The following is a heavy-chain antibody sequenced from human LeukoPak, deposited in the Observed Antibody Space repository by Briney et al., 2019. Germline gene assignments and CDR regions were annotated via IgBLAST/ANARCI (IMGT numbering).Heavy chain of an antibody. CDR3: ARTYYDILTGYNPYFDY. Sequence: EAGGSLRLSCTVSGFTVSSNSMSWVRQAPGKGLEWVSSITASSTAIYSADSVKGRFTISRDNAKNFLYLQMNSLRAEDTAVYYCARTYYDILTGYNPYFDYWGQGILVTVSS. J-gene: IGHJ4*02. CDR1: GFTVSSNS. D-gene: IGHD3-9*01. V-gene: IGHV3-21*01. CDR2: ITASSTAI.